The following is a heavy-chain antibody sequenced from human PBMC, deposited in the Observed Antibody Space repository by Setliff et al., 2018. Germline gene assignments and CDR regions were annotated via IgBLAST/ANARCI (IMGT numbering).Heavy chain of an antibody. D-gene: IGHD3-3*01. Sequence: PSETLSLTCTVSGGFIYDHYWTWIRQPAGKGLQWIGRVYSDGETDYSPSLKSRVTISVDKSNNQFSLNLKSMTAADTALYFCARERHGGSLEWSPFDSWGQGILVTVSS. J-gene: IGHJ4*02. CDR2: VYSDGET. CDR3: ARERHGGSLEWSPFDS. V-gene: IGHV4-4*07. CDR1: GGFIYDHY.